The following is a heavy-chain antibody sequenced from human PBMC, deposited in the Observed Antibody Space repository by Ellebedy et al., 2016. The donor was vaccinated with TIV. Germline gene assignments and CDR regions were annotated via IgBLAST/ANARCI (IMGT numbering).Heavy chain of an antibody. CDR2: INHSGST. CDR1: GGSFSGYY. D-gene: IGHD6-19*01. V-gene: IGHV4-34*01. CDR3: ARGAIAVAGRGVDY. J-gene: IGHJ4*02. Sequence: SETLSLXXAVYGGSFSGYYWSWIRQPPGKGLEWIGEINHSGSTNYNPSLKSRVTISVDTSKNQFSLKLSSVTAADTAVYYCARGAIAVAGRGVDYWGQGTLVTVSS.